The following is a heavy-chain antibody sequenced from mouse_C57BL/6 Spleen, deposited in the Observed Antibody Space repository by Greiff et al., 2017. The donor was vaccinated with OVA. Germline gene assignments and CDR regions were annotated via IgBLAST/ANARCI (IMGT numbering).Heavy chain of an antibody. CDR1: GYTFTSYG. Sequence: QVQLQQPGAELVKPGASVKLSCKASGYTFTSYGMHWVKQRPGQGLEWIGMMNPNSGSTNYNEKCKSKATLTVEKDYRTANMKLSSLTSEDSAVYYCTREDYGSGCFFDYWGQGTTLTVSS. CDR3: TREDYGSGCFFDY. CDR2: MNPNSGST. D-gene: IGHD1-1*01. V-gene: IGHV1-64*01. J-gene: IGHJ2*01.